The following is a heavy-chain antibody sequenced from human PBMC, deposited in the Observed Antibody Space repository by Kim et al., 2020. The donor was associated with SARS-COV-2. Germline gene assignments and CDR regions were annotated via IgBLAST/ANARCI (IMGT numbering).Heavy chain of an antibody. Sequence: SVKVSCKASGGTFSSYANSWVRQAPGQGLEWMGRIIPILGIANYAQKFQGRVTITADKSTSTAYMELSSLRSEDTAVYYCARGGTSISGSHFDYWGQGTLVTVSS. D-gene: IGHD3-10*01. CDR2: IIPILGIA. V-gene: IGHV1-69*04. CDR1: GGTFSSYA. CDR3: ARGGTSISGSHFDY. J-gene: IGHJ4*02.